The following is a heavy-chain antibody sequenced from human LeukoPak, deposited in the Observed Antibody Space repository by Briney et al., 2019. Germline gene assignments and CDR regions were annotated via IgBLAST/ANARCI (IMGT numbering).Heavy chain of an antibody. D-gene: IGHD2-2*01. Sequence: ASVKVSCKASGGTFSSYAISWVRQAPGQGLEWMGGIIPIFGTANYAQKFQGRVTITADESTSTAYMELSSLRSEDTAVYYCARRSKYQLPPDAFDIWGQGTMVIVSS. CDR3: ARRSKYQLPPDAFDI. V-gene: IGHV1-69*13. CDR2: IIPIFGTA. CDR1: GGTFSSYA. J-gene: IGHJ3*02.